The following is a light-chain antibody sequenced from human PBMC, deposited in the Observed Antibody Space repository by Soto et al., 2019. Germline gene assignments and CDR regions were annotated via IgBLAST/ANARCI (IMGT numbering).Light chain of an antibody. CDR1: QSIRIN. Sequence: EILMTQSPATLSVSPVEIAKLSCIASQSIRINLAWYQPTPGQPPRLLIYGASSRATGVPARFSGSGSGTAFTLPIGSLQYEEFAAYFCQQYDNWPPWKFGQGTKVDI. J-gene: IGKJ1*01. CDR2: GAS. CDR3: QQYDNWPPWK. V-gene: IGKV3-15*01.